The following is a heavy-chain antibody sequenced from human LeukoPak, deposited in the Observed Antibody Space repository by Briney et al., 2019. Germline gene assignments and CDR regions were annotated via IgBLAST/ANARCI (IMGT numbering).Heavy chain of an antibody. J-gene: IGHJ6*03. V-gene: IGHV1-46*01. Sequence: GASVKVSCKASGYTFTSYYMHWVRQAPGQGLEWMGIINPSGGSTSYAQKFQGRVTMTRDTSTSTVYMELGSLRSEDTAVYYCARLIVGRYYYYYYMDVWGKGTTVTISS. CDR3: ARLIVGRYYYYYYMDV. D-gene: IGHD1-26*01. CDR2: INPSGGST. CDR1: GYTFTSYY.